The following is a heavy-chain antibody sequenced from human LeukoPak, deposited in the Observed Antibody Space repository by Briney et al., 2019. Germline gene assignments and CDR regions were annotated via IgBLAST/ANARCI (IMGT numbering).Heavy chain of an antibody. J-gene: IGHJ4*02. D-gene: IGHD3-10*01. CDR1: GYTFTYYY. V-gene: IGHV1-2*02. CDR3: VREAPGSGNFDF. CDR2: FNPNSVGT. Sequence: GASVKVSCKTFGYTFTYYYLHWVRQAPGQGLEWMGWFNPNSVGTNSAQKFQGRVTMTSDTSITTAYMELTSLRSDDTAVYYCVREAPGSGNFDFWGQGTLVTVSS.